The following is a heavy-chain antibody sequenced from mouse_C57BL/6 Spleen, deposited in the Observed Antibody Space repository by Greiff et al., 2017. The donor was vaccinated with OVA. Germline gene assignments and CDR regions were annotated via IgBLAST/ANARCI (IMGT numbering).Heavy chain of an antibody. V-gene: IGHV1-18*01. J-gene: IGHJ2*01. CDR3: ARRENYYDYFDY. CDR2: INPNNGGT. D-gene: IGHD2-4*01. Sequence: EVQLKESGPELVKPGASVKIPCKASGYTFTDYNMDWVKQSHGKSLEWIGDINPNNGGTIYNQKFKGKATLTVDKSSSTAYMELRSLTSEDTAVYYCARRENYYDYFDYWGQGTTLTVSS. CDR1: GYTFTDYN.